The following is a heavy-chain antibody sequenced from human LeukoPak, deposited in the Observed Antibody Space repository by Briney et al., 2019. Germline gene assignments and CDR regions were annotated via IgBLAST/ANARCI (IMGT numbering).Heavy chain of an antibody. CDR1: GGSFSGYY. CDR2: INHSGST. CDR3: ARDGGEYSSDL. J-gene: IGHJ5*02. D-gene: IGHD6-6*01. Sequence: SETLSLTCAVYGGSFSGYYWSWIRQPPGKGLEWIGEINHSGSTNYNPSLKSRVTISVDTSKNQFSLKLSSVPAADTAVYYCARDGGEYSSDLWGQGTLVTVSS. V-gene: IGHV4-34*01.